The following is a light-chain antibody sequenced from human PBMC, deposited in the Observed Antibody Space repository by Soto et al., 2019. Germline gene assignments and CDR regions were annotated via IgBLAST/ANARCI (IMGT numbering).Light chain of an antibody. Sequence: QLVLTQSPSASASLGASVKLTCTLSSGHSSYAIAWHQKQPGKGPRYLMDLNNDGSHSKGDGIPDRFSGSSSGAERYLIISSLQSEDEADCYCQTWGTGFQVFGGGTKLTVL. CDR1: SGHSSYA. V-gene: IGLV4-69*01. CDR2: LNNDGSH. J-gene: IGLJ2*01. CDR3: QTWGTGFQV.